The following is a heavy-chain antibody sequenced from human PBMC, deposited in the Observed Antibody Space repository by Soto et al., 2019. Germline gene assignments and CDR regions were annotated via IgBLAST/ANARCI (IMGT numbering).Heavy chain of an antibody. CDR1: GGSSSSYY. D-gene: IGHD3-10*02. CDR2: IYYSGST. Sequence: SETLSLTCTVSGGSSSSYYWSWIRQPPGKGLEWIGYIYYSGSTNYNPSLKSRVTISVDTSKNQFSLKLSSVTAADTAVYYCGRTLFGWGIWFGPWGQGTLVTVSS. V-gene: IGHV4-59*01. CDR3: GRTLFGWGIWFGP. J-gene: IGHJ5*02.